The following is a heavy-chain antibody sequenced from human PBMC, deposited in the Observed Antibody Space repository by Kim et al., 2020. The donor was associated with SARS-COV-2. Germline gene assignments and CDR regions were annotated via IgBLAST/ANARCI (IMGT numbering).Heavy chain of an antibody. J-gene: IGHJ3*02. CDR1: GGSISSYY. Sequence: SETLSLTCTVSGGSISSYYWSWIRQPPGKGLEWIGYIYYSGSTNYNPSLKSRVTISVDTSKNQFSLKLSSVTAADTAVYYCARDQTRGTWFGEFDAFDIWGQGTMVTVSS. V-gene: IGHV4-59*01. CDR2: IYYSGST. CDR3: ARDQTRGTWFGEFDAFDI. D-gene: IGHD3-10*01.